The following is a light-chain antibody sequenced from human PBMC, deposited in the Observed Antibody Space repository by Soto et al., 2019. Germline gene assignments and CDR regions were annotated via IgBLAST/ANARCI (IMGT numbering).Light chain of an antibody. CDR2: TAP. V-gene: IGKV1-39*01. CDR1: KNINIY. CDR3: HQRYSYHPP. J-gene: IGKJ2*01. Sequence: DIQMTQAPSSLSAYVGDRVTIACRPTKNINIYLNAYQQRQAKAPTILVTTAPTFQRGVPPTFSGSGSGAAFTPPTSGMQHPDSATSYCHQRYSYHPPFGQGTKVDIK.